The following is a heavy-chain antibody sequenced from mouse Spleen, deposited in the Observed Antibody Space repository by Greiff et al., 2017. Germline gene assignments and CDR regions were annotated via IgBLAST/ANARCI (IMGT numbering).Heavy chain of an antibody. CDR1: GYTFTDYY. CDR3: ARAMITNTWFAY. Sequence: QVQLQQSGAELARPGASVKLSCKASGYTFTDYYINWVQQRTGQGLEWIGDIYPGRGNTYYNEKFKGKATLTADKSSSTAYMQLSSLTSEDSAVYFCARAMITNTWFAYWGQGTLVTVSA. J-gene: IGHJ3*01. V-gene: IGHV1-77*01. CDR2: IYPGRGNT. D-gene: IGHD2-4*01.